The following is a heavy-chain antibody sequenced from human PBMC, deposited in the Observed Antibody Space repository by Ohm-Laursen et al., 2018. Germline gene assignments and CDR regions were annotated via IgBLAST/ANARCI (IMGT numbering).Heavy chain of an antibody. CDR1: GFTFSDYY. J-gene: IGHJ6*02. Sequence: SLRLSCTASGFTFSDYYMSWIRQAPGKGLEWVSSISSSSSDIYYADSMKGRFTISRDNTKNSLYLQINSLRVEDTAVYYCAREDPTGCLDVWGQGTAVTVSS. CDR2: ISSSSSDI. CDR3: AREDPTGCLDV. V-gene: IGHV3-11*05. D-gene: IGHD3-10*01.